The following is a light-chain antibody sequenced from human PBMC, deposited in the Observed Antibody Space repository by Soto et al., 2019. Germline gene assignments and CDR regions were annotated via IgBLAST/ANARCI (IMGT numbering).Light chain of an antibody. V-gene: IGKV1-5*01. CDR2: DAC. CDR3: QQYHSYSPYT. J-gene: IGKJ2*01. Sequence: DIQMTQSPSTLSASVGDRVTITCRASQSVTAWLAWHQQKPGEAPKLLIYDACTLASGVPSRFSGSGSVTQFTLPISSLQPDDSATYYCQQYHSYSPYTFGQGTKLEIK. CDR1: QSVTAW.